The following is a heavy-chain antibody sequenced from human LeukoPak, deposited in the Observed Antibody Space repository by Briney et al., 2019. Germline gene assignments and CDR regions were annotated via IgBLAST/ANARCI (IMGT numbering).Heavy chain of an antibody. CDR3: ARDRYFDL. CDR1: GGSIGSYY. Sequence: SETLSLTCTVSGGSIGSYYWSWIRQPPGKGLEWIGYIYYSGSTNYNPSLKSRVTISVDTSKNQFSLKLSSMTAADTAVYYCARDRYFDLWGRGTLVNVSS. CDR2: IYYSGST. V-gene: IGHV4-59*12. J-gene: IGHJ2*01.